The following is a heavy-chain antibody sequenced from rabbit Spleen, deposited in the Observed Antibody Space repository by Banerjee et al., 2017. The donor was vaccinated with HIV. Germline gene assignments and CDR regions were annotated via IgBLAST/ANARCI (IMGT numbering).Heavy chain of an antibody. Sequence: QLKESGGGLVQPGGSLKLSCKGSGFDFSSYYMNWVHQAPGKGLEWIGYIDPVFGITYYANWVNGRFSISRENAQNTVFLQMTSLTAADTATYFCARDGAGGSYFALWGQGTLVTVS. J-gene: IGHJ3*01. D-gene: IGHD8-1*01. CDR2: IDPVFGIT. CDR1: GFDFSSYY. V-gene: IGHV1S7*01. CDR3: ARDGAGGSYFAL.